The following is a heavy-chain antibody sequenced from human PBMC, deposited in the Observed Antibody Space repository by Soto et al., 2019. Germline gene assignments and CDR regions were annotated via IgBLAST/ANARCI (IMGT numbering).Heavy chain of an antibody. V-gene: IGHV3-74*01. CDR3: ARDTFGLHY. J-gene: IGHJ4*02. CDR1: GLTFSNYW. Sequence: EVQLVESGGGLVLPGGSLRLSCVTSGLTFSNYWMHWVRQAPGKGLVWVSRISTDGSSTDYADSVKGRFTISRDNAKNTLYLQMTSLRAEDPAVYYCARDTFGLHYWGEGTLITVSS. CDR2: ISTDGSST. D-gene: IGHD3-16*01.